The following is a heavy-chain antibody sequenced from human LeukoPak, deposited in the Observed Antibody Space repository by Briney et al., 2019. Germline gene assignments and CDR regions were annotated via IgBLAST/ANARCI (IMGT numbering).Heavy chain of an antibody. CDR2: TYYRSKWYN. CDR1: GDSVSSNSAA. V-gene: IGHV6-1*01. CDR3: ARGGTNYYYGMDV. Sequence: SQTLSLTCAISGDSVSSNSAAWTWIRQSPLRGLEWLGRTYYRSKWYNDYAVSVKSRITINPDTSKNQFSLQLNSVTPEDTAVYYCARGGTNYYYGMDVWGQGTTVTVSS. D-gene: IGHD2-15*01. J-gene: IGHJ6*02.